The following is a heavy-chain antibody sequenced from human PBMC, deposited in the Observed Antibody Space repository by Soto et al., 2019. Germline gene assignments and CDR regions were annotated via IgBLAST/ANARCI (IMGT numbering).Heavy chain of an antibody. CDR1: GFTFSSYA. CDR2: ISGSGGST. Sequence: GGSLRLSCAAYGFTFSSYAMSWVRQAPGKGLEWVSAISGSGGSTYYADSVKGRFTISRDNYKNTLYLQMNSLRAEDTAVYYCAKGPPGYSSGWYGYWGQGTLVTVSS. V-gene: IGHV3-23*01. J-gene: IGHJ4*02. CDR3: AKGPPGYSSGWYGY. D-gene: IGHD6-19*01.